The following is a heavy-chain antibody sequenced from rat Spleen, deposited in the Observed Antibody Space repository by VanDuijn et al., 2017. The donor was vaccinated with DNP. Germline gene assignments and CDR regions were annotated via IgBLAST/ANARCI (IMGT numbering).Heavy chain of an antibody. CDR3: TREGAMMVVFDY. CDR1: GFTFSGFP. D-gene: IGHD1-12*02. J-gene: IGHJ2*01. Sequence: EVQLVESGGGLVQPGRSMKLSCAASGFTFSGFPVAWVRQAPTKGLEWVATIHPNSGSTYYRDSVKGRFTISGDNTESTLYLQMNSLRSEDTATYYCTREGAMMVVFDYWGQGVMVTVSS. V-gene: IGHV5-46*01. CDR2: IHPNSGST.